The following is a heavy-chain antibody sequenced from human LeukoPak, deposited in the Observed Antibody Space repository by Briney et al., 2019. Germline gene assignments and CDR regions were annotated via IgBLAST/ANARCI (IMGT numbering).Heavy chain of an antibody. J-gene: IGHJ4*02. Sequence: PSETLSPTGPVPVVSFGVYYWSWIRRSQGKGLGWIGYISYSGNTNYNPSLKSRVTVPVDTSKNQFSLKLTSVTAADTAVYFCARHPGLSGYVDYWGQGTLVTASS. CDR3: ARHPGLSGYVDY. D-gene: IGHD3-22*01. V-gene: IGHV4-59*08. CDR1: VVSFGVYY. CDR2: ISYSGNT.